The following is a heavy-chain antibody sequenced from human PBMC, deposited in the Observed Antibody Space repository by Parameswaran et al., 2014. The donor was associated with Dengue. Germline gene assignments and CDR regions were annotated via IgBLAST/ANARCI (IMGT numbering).Heavy chain of an antibody. CDR2: ISSSSSTI. J-gene: IGHJ4*02. V-gene: IGHV3-48*02. D-gene: IGHD2-2*01. CDR3: ARAVGGYCSSTSCYSSDY. Sequence: VRQAPGKGLEWVSYISSSSSTIYYADSVKGRFTISRDNAKNSLYLQMNSLRDEDTAVYYCARAVGGYCSSTSCYSSDYWGQGTLVTVSS.